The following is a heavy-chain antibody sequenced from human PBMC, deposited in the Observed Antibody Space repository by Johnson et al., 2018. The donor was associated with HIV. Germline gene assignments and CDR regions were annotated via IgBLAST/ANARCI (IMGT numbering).Heavy chain of an antibody. Sequence: QVQLVESGGGVVQPGRSLRLSCAASGFTFSSYAMHWVRQAPGKGLEWVAVISYDGSNKYYADSVKGRFTISRDNAKNSLYLQINSLRAEDTALYYCARAEYGDSSSWYGTFDIWGQGTTVTVSS. V-gene: IGHV3-30*04. J-gene: IGHJ3*02. D-gene: IGHD6-13*01. CDR1: GFTFSSYA. CDR2: ISYDGSNK. CDR3: ARAEYGDSSSWYGTFDI.